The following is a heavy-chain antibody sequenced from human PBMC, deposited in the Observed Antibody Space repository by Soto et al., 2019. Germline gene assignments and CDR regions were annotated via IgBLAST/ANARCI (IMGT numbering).Heavy chain of an antibody. V-gene: IGHV1-69*02. Sequence: ASVKVSCKASGGTFSSYTISWVRQAPGQGLEWMGRIIPILGIANYAQKFQGRVTITADKSTSTAYMELSSLRSEDTAVYYCARGFATQSDLYYYYYMDVWGKGTTVTVSS. CDR3: ARGFATQSDLYYYYYMDV. CDR1: GGTFSSYT. CDR2: IIPILGIA. D-gene: IGHD3-10*01. J-gene: IGHJ6*03.